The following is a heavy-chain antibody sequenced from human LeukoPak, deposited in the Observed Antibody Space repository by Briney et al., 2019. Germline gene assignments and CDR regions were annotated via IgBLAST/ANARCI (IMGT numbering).Heavy chain of an antibody. CDR3: ARGGTPRRTVVRGGTFYYIDV. V-gene: IGHV4-34*01. J-gene: IGHJ6*03. CDR2: INHSGST. D-gene: IGHD3-10*01. CDR1: GGSFSGYY. Sequence: PSETLSLTCAVYGGSFSGYYWSWIRQPPGKGLEWIGEINHSGSTNYNPSLKSRVTISVDTSKNQFSLKLSSVTAADTAVYYCARGGTPRRTVVRGGTFYYIDVWGKGTTVTVSS.